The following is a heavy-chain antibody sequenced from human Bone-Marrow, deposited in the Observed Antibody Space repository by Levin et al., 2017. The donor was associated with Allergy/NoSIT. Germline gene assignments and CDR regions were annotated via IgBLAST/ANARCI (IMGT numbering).Heavy chain of an antibody. V-gene: IGHV3-11*01. CDR2: ISISTNTI. Sequence: PGVSLRLSCAASGFTFTHHYMSWIRQAPGKGLEWVAYISISTNTIYYADSVKGRFTISRDNAKSAVFLQMDSLGAEDTAVYYCARDRATLALSDAFDIWGQGTMVTVSS. J-gene: IGHJ3*02. CDR1: GFTFTHHY. CDR3: ARDRATLALSDAFDI. D-gene: IGHD2-15*01.